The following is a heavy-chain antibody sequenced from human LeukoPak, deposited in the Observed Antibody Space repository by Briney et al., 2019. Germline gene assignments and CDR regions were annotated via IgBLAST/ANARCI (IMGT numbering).Heavy chain of an antibody. CDR1: GGSISSYY. CDR2: IYYSGST. J-gene: IGHJ4*02. CDR3: ARNYCSGGSCYSVVFDY. D-gene: IGHD2-15*01. V-gene: IGHV4-59*01. Sequence: PSETLSLTCTVSGGSISSYYWSWIRQPPGKGLEWIGYIYYSGSTNYNPSLKSRVTISVDTSKNQFSLKLSSVTAADTAVYYCARNYCSGGSCYSVVFDYWGQGTLVTVSS.